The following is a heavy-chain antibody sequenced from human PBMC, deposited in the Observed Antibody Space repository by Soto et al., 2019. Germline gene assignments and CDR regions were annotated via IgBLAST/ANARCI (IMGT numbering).Heavy chain of an antibody. CDR1: GGSFSSFA. D-gene: IGHD3-3*01. Sequence: VKVSCKASGGSFSSFAFSWLRHAPGRGLEWLRGLIPMFGSAHYGQEFLGRVTFTADDSTSTAYMELSYRTLEETPFYYGAVSRDGVVLYYCYQRDVWRTGSWVTVSS. CDR3: AVSRDGVVLYYCYQRDV. CDR2: LIPMFGSA. J-gene: IGHJ6*03. V-gene: IGHV1-69*01.